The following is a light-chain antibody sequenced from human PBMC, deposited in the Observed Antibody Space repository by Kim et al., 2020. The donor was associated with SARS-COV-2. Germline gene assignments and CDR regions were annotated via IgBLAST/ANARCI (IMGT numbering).Light chain of an antibody. Sequence: SVKLTCTLSSGHSSYAIAWHQQQPEKGPRFLMKLNSDGSHTKGDGIPDRFSGSSSGAERYLTISSLQSEDEADYYCQTWGTGIRVFGGGTQLTVL. CDR3: QTWGTGIRV. V-gene: IGLV4-69*01. CDR1: SGHSSYA. J-gene: IGLJ3*02. CDR2: LNSDGSH.